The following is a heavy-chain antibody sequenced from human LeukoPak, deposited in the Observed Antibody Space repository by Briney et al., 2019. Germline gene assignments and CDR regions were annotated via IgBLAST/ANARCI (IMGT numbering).Heavy chain of an antibody. J-gene: IGHJ4*02. CDR1: GFTFSSYS. CDR2: IRSSSSTI. CDR3: ARGGDPFDY. V-gene: IGHV3-48*01. Sequence: PGGSLRLSCAASGFTFSSYSMNWVRQAPGKGLEWVSYIRSSSSTIYYADSVKGRFTISRDNAKNSLYLQMNSLGAEDTAVYYCARGGDPFDYWGQGTLVSVSS. D-gene: IGHD3-10*01.